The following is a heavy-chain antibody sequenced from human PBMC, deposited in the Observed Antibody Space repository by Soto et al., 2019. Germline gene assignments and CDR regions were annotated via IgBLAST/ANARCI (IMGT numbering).Heavy chain of an antibody. D-gene: IGHD2-15*01. Sequence: QVQLVESGGGVVQPGRSLRLSCAASGFTFSYYALHWVRQAPGKGPEWVAYMSNDGGEKLYADSVKGRFTISRDNSKNTLYLEMNSLRDEDTAVYYCARAGGGYLDFWGQGTLVTVSS. V-gene: IGHV3-30*04. CDR1: GFTFSYYA. CDR2: MSNDGGEK. J-gene: IGHJ4*02. CDR3: ARAGGGYLDF.